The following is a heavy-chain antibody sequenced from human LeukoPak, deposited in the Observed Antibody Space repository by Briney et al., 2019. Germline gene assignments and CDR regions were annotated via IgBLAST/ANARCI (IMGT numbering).Heavy chain of an antibody. CDR1: GYTFTTYG. CDR2: ISAYNGNT. V-gene: IGHV1-18*01. CDR3: ARAFDSGLNY. Sequence: ASVKVSCKASGYTFTTYGISWVRQAPGQGLQWMGWISAYNGNTNYAQKLQDRVTMTTDTSTSTAYMELRSLRSDDTAVYYCARAFDSGLNYWGQGTLVSVSS. J-gene: IGHJ4*02. D-gene: IGHD3-22*01.